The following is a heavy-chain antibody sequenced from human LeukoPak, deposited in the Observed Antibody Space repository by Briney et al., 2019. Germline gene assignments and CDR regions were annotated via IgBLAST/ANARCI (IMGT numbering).Heavy chain of an antibody. CDR1: GFTFSSYS. CDR2: ISSSSSYI. D-gene: IGHD1-26*01. Sequence: GGSLRLSCAASGFTFSSYSMNWVRQAPGKGLEWVSSISSSSSYIYYADSVKGRFTISRDNAKNTLFLQMNSLRVEDTAIYYCARDPGGSFDYWGQGTPVIVSS. V-gene: IGHV3-21*03. CDR3: ARDPGGSFDY. J-gene: IGHJ4*02.